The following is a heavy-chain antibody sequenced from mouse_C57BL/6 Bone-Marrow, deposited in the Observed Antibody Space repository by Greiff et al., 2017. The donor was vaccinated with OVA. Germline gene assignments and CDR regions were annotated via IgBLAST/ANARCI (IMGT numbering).Heavy chain of an antibody. CDR3: ARGDGNYASWFAY. Sequence: QVQLQQSGPELVKPGASVKISCKASGYAFSSSWMHWVKQRPGKGLEWIGRIYPKGGDTNYNGKFKGKATLTVDKYSSTAYMQLSSLTSEDAAVYFCARGDGNYASWFAYWGQGTLVTVSA. CDR2: IYPKGGDT. CDR1: GYAFSSSW. J-gene: IGHJ3*01. V-gene: IGHV1-82*01. D-gene: IGHD2-1*01.